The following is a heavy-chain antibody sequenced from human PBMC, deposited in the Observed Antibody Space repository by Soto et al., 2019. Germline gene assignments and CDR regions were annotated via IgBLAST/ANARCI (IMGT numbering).Heavy chain of an antibody. CDR2: FPSGGRDT. V-gene: IGHV3-23*01. Sequence: PGGSLRLSFAASGFTFSGYGMSWVRQAPGQGLEWVSTFPSGGRDTYYPDSVKGRFTISRDNSKNILYLQMNSLRAEDTAVYYCAREGKAYYYGSGSYQDFDYWGQGTLVTVSS. CDR1: GFTFSGYG. CDR3: AREGKAYYYGSGSYQDFDY. J-gene: IGHJ4*02. D-gene: IGHD3-10*01.